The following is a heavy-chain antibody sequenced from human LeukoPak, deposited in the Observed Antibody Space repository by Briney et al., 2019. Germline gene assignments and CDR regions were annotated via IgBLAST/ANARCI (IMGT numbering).Heavy chain of an antibody. Sequence: PGGSLRLSCAASGFTFSSYWMSWARQAPGKGLEWVSVIYSGGSTYYADSVKGRFTISRDNSKNTLYLQMNSLRAEDTAVYYCARATKGHMDVWGKGTTVTISS. V-gene: IGHV3-53*01. J-gene: IGHJ6*03. CDR2: IYSGGST. CDR3: ARATKGHMDV. CDR1: GFTFSSYW.